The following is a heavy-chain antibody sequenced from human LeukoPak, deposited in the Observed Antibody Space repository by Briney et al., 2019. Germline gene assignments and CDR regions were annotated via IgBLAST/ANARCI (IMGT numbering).Heavy chain of an antibody. J-gene: IGHJ4*02. CDR3: ARRGGRILRYPHYFDY. D-gene: IGHD3-9*01. V-gene: IGHV4-34*01. CDR2: ITHSGST. CDR1: GGSFSDYY. Sequence: SETLSLTCVVFGGSFSDYYWSWIRQPPGKGLEWIGEITHSGSTHYNPSLKSRVTISVDTSKNQFSLKLSSVTAADTAVYYCARRGGRILRYPHYFDYWGQGTLVTVSS.